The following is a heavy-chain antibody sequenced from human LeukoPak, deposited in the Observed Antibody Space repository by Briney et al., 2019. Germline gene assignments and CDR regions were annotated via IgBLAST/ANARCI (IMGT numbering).Heavy chain of an antibody. CDR3: ARYSGSYYGMDV. CDR2: IYYGGST. Sequence: SETLSLTCTVSGGSISSYYWSWIRQPPGKGLEWIGYIYYGGSTNYNPSLKSRVTISVDTSKNQFSLKLSSVTAADTAVYYCARYSGSYYGMDVWGQGTTVTVSS. V-gene: IGHV4-59*01. D-gene: IGHD1-26*01. J-gene: IGHJ6*02. CDR1: GGSISSYY.